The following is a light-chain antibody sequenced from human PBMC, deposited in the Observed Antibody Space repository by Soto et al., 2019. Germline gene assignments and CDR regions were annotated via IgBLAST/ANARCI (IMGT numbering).Light chain of an antibody. CDR1: QSVSSNY. CDR2: GAS. Sequence: EIVLTQSPGTLFLSPGARATLSCRASQSVSSNYLAWYQQKPGQTPRLLIYGASSRATGIPDRFSGSGSGTDFTLTISRLEPEDFAVYYCQQYDDLWAFGQGTKV. CDR3: QQYDDLWA. V-gene: IGKV3-20*01. J-gene: IGKJ1*01.